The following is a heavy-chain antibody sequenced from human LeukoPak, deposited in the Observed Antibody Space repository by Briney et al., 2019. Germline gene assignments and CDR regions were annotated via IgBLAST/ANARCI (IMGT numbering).Heavy chain of an antibody. CDR1: GYSFTSYW. V-gene: IGHV5-51*01. D-gene: IGHD2-2*01. CDR3: ATVGYCGSTSCYPSNGWFDP. CDR2: IYPGDSDT. Sequence: GESLKISCKGSGYSFTSYWIGWVRQMPGKGLEWMGIIYPGDSDTRYSPSFQGQVTISADKSISTAYLQWSSLKASDTAMYYCATVGYCGSTSCYPSNGWFDPWGQGTLVTVSS. J-gene: IGHJ5*02.